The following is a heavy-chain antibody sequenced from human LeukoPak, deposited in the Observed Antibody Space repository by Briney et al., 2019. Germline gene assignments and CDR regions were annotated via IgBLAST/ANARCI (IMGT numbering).Heavy chain of an antibody. CDR2: INHSGTT. CDR3: ARGSTTSSLWFDP. V-gene: IGHV4-34*01. J-gene: IGHJ5*02. CDR1: GGSFSGYH. Sequence: SETLSLTCGVHGGSFSGYHWTWIRRRPGKGLEWIGDINHSGTTHYSPPLKSRVTMSVDKSNNHFSLNLHAVTAADTGVYYCARGSTTSSLWFDPWGQGILVTVSS. D-gene: IGHD6-6*01.